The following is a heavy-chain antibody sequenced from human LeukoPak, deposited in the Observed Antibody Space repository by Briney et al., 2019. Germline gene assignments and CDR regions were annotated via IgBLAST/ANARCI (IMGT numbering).Heavy chain of an antibody. CDR1: VGTFSSYT. V-gene: IGHV1-69*13. Sequence: GASVKVSCKASVGTFSSYTITGVRQAPGRGREWVGGIIPIFGSANYAQKFQGRVTITADESTSTAYMELSSLRSEDTAVYYCATATMVRDVHFDYWGQGTLVTVSS. CDR3: ATATMVRDVHFDY. CDR2: IIPIFGSA. J-gene: IGHJ4*02. D-gene: IGHD3-10*01.